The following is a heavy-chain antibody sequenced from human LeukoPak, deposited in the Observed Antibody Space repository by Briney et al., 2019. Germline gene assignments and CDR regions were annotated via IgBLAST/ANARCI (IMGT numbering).Heavy chain of an antibody. V-gene: IGHV4-34*01. CDR1: GGSFSGYY. J-gene: IGHJ4*02. D-gene: IGHD6-19*01. Sequence: SETLSLTCAVYGGSFSGYYWSWIRQPPGKGLEWIGEINRSGSTNYNPSLKSRVTISVDTSKNQYALKLSSVTAADTALYYCARPRYSSGWSIFDYWGQGTLVTVSS. CDR3: ARPRYSSGWSIFDY. CDR2: INRSGST.